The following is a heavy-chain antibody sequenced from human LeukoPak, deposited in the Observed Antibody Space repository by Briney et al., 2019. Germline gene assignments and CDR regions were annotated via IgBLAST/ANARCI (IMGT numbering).Heavy chain of an antibody. D-gene: IGHD6-13*01. Sequence: GGSLRLSCAASGFTFSSFEMKWVRQAPGKGLEWVSYISSGGSTIYYADSVKGRFTISRDNAKNPLYLQMNSLRAEDTAVYYCARDVVAAAGTMYYFDYWGQGTLVTVSS. CDR3: ARDVVAAAGTMYYFDY. J-gene: IGHJ4*02. CDR2: ISSGGSTI. CDR1: GFTFSSFE. V-gene: IGHV3-48*03.